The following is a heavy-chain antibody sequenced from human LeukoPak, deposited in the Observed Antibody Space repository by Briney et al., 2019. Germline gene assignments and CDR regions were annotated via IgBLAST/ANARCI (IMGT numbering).Heavy chain of an antibody. Sequence: SETLSLTCTVSGDSISSYYLSWIRQPPGKGLEWIAYIYYSGSTKYNPSLKSRVTVSVDTSKNQFSLKLSSVTAADTAVYYCAGSSSRGSGFYFGYPAIDMCRQGTMVTVSS. CDR2: IYYSGST. V-gene: IGHV4-59*01. CDR3: AGSSSRGSGFYFGYPAIDM. J-gene: IGHJ3*02. D-gene: IGHD3-22*01. CDR1: GDSISSYY.